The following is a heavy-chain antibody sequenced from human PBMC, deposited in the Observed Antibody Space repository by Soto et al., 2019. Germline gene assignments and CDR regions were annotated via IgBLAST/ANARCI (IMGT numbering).Heavy chain of an antibody. CDR2: ISYDGSNK. D-gene: IGHD2-2*01. V-gene: IGHV3-30*18. CDR1: GFTFSSYG. CDR3: AKDPSVALVPAAMVDY. J-gene: IGHJ4*02. Sequence: QVQLVESGGGVVQPGRSLRLSCAASGFTFSSYGMHWVRQAPGKGLEWVAVISYDGSNKYYADSVKGRFTISRDNSKNTLYLQMNSLRAEDTAVYYCAKDPSVALVPAAMVDYWGQGTLVTVSS.